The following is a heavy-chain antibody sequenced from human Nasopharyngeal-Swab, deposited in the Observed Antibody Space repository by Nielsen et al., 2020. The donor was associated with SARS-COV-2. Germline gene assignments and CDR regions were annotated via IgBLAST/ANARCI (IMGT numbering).Heavy chain of an antibody. CDR1: GYTFTSYG. D-gene: IGHD2-15*01. CDR3: ATNVRKVADVFDY. J-gene: IGHJ4*02. Sequence: ASVKVSCKASGYTFTSYGISWVRQAPGKGLEWMGGFDPEDGETIYAQKFQGRVTMTEDTSTDTAYMELSSLRSEDTAVYYCATNVRKVADVFDYWGQGTLVTVSS. V-gene: IGHV1-24*01. CDR2: FDPEDGET.